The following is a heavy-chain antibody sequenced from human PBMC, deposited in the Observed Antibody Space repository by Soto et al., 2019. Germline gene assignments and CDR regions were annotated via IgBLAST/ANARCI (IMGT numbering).Heavy chain of an antibody. CDR1: GFSLSTSGVG. CDR2: IYWDDDK. V-gene: IGHV2-5*02. D-gene: IGHD2-15*01. J-gene: IGHJ4*02. CDR3: APRLCETSCYWDVGYFDS. Sequence: QITLKESGPTLVKPTQTLTLTCTFSGFSLSTSGVGVGWIRQPPGKALECLALIYWDDDKRYSPSLKSRLTSTKDTSKNQVSFTMSSIDHADTANCYCAPRLCETSCYWDVGYFDSWGQGTLVTDAS.